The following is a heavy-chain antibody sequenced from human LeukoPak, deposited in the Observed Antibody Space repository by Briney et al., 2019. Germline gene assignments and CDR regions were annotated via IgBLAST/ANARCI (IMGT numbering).Heavy chain of an antibody. D-gene: IGHD2-8*01. Sequence: GASVKVSCKASGYTFTGYYMHWGRQAPGQGLEWMGCINPNSGGTNYAQKFQGRVTMTRDTSISTAYMELSRLRSDDTAVYYCARGGLRVMVYRLYYMDVWGKGTTVTVSS. V-gene: IGHV1-2*02. CDR1: GYTFTGYY. J-gene: IGHJ6*03. CDR2: INPNSGGT. CDR3: ARGGLRVMVYRLYYMDV.